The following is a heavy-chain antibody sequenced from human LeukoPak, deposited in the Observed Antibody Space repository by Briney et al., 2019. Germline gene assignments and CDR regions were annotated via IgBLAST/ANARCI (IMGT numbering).Heavy chain of an antibody. V-gene: IGHV3-48*01. J-gene: IGHJ4*02. CDR1: GFTFSSHS. CDR2: ISTWSTTI. D-gene: IGHD5-12*01. CDR3: ARNFGYSGYDLDC. Sequence: GGSLRLSCAASGFTFSSHSMNWVRQAPGKGLEWVSYISTWSTTIHYADSVKSRFSISRDNAKNSLYLQMNSLRAEDTAVYYCARNFGYSGYDLDCWGQGSLVIVSS.